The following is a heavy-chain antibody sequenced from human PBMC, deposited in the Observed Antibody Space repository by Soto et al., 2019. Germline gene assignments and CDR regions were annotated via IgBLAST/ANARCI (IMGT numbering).Heavy chain of an antibody. CDR2: IYHSGST. V-gene: IGHV4-59*01. D-gene: IGHD7-27*01. Sequence: SETLSLTCSVSGASIRSYYLSWIRQSPGKGLEWIGNIYHSGSTNYNPSLKSRVTRSVDTSKNQFSLKLTSVTAADTAVYYCATSRGPLTLTCFQDWGQGTLVTVSS. CDR1: GASIRSYY. CDR3: ATSRGPLTLTCFQD. J-gene: IGHJ1*01.